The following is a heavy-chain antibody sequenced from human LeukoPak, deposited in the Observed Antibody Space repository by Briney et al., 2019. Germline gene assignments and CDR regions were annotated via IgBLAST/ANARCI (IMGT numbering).Heavy chain of an antibody. Sequence: PGGSLRLSCATSGFTFSRYWMSWVRQAPGKGLEWVANIKLDGSEKYYVDSVKGRFTISRDNAKNSLYLQMSSLRAEDTAVYYCARCGPVASWDAFDFWGQGTMVTVSS. J-gene: IGHJ3*01. V-gene: IGHV3-7*01. CDR1: GFTFSRYW. D-gene: IGHD2-21*01. CDR2: IKLDGSEK. CDR3: ARCGPVASWDAFDF.